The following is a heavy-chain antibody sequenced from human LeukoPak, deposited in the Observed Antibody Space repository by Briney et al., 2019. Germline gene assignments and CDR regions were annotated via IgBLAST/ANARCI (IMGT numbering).Heavy chain of an antibody. V-gene: IGHV3-73*01. J-gene: IGHJ4*02. CDR1: GSTFSGSA. Sequence: PGGSLKLSCEASGSTFSGSAMHWVRQASGQGLEWVGRIRSKANSYATVYAASVKGRFTISRDDSKNTAYLQMNSLKTEDTAVYYCTSSTVTPFDYWGQGTLVTVSS. D-gene: IGHD4-17*01. CDR3: TSSTVTPFDY. CDR2: IRSKANSYAT.